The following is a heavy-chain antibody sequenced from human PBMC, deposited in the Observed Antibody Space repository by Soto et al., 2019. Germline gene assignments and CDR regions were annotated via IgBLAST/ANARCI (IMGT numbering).Heavy chain of an antibody. CDR1: GYTFTSYA. CDR2: INAGNGNT. V-gene: IGHV1-3*01. D-gene: IGHD1-26*01. Sequence: QVQLVQSGAEVKKPGASVKVSCKASGYTFTSYAMHWVRQAPGQRLEWMGWINAGNGNTKYSQNFQGRVTITRDTSASTAYMELSSLRSEDTAVYYCASGGELRRDYYYYGMDVWGQGTTVTVSS. J-gene: IGHJ6*02. CDR3: ASGGELRRDYYYYGMDV.